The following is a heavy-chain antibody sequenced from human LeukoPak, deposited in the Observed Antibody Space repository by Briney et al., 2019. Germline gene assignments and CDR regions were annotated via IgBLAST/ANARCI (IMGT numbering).Heavy chain of an antibody. Sequence: KPGESLKISCKGSGYSFTSYWISWVRQMPGKGLEWMGRIDPSDSYTNYSPSFQGHVTISADKSISTAYLQWSNLKASDTAMYYCARAGGYSSSWTFDYWGQGTLVTVSS. D-gene: IGHD6-13*01. CDR2: IDPSDSYT. CDR1: GYSFTSYW. CDR3: ARAGGYSSSWTFDY. V-gene: IGHV5-10-1*01. J-gene: IGHJ4*02.